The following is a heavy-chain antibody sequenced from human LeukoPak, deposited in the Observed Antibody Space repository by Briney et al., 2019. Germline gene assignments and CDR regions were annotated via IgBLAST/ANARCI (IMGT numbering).Heavy chain of an antibody. CDR3: ARRFTNLSDCWYFDL. V-gene: IGHV4-30-2*01. CDR1: GGSISSGGYY. CDR2: IYHSGST. J-gene: IGHJ2*01. D-gene: IGHD2-21*02. Sequence: NSSETLSLTCTVSGGSISSGGYYWSWIRQPPGKGLEWIGYIYHSGSTYYNPSLKSRVTISVDRSKNQFSLKLSSVTAADTAVYYCARRFTNLSDCWYFDLWGRGTLVTVSS.